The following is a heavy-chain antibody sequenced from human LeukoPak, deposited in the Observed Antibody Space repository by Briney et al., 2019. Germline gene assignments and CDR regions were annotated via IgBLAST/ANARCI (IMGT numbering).Heavy chain of an antibody. J-gene: IGHJ3*02. CDR3: ARGDILTGYYDAFDI. CDR2: IYYSGST. Sequence: PSETLSLTCTVSGVSISSYYWSWIRQPPGKGLEWIGYIYYSGSTNYNPSLKSRVTIPVDTSKNQFSLKLSSVTGADTAVYYCARGDILTGYYDAFDIWGQGTMVTVSS. CDR1: GVSISSYY. D-gene: IGHD3-9*01. V-gene: IGHV4-59*01.